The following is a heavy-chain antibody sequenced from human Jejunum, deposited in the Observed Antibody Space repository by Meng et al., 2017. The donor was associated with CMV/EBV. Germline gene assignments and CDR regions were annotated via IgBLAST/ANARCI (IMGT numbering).Heavy chain of an antibody. CDR3: AREYSGSFPH. CDR1: GLTFSDYY. V-gene: IGHV3-11*01. J-gene: IGHJ1*01. CDR2: ISNTGSTI. Sequence: CAVYGLTFSDYYMPWIRQAPGKGLEWVSYISNTGSTIYYAESVKGRFTISRDNAKNSLYLQMSSLRAEDTALYYCAREYSGSFPHWGQGTQVTVSS. D-gene: IGHD6-6*01.